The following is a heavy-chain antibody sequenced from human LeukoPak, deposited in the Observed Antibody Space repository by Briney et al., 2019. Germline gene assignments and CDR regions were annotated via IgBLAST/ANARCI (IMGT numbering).Heavy chain of an antibody. V-gene: IGHV3-53*01. CDR2: IYSGGST. CDR1: GFTVSSNY. D-gene: IGHD3-10*01. J-gene: IGHJ4*02. CDR3: ARPRIWFGNTLEDY. Sequence: GGSLRLSCAASGFTVSSNYMSWVRQAPGKGLEWVSVIYSGGSTYYADSVKGRFTISRDNSKNTLYLQMNSLRAEDTAAYYCARPRIWFGNTLEDYWGQGTLVTVSS.